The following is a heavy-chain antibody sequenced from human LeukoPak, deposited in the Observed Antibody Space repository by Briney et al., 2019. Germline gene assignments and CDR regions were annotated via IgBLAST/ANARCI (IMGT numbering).Heavy chain of an antibody. CDR3: ARLAPHSHYYGSGGGSFDY. Sequence: SVKVSCKASGGTFSSYAISWVRQAPGQGLEWMGGIIPIFGTANYAQKFQGRVTITADESTGTAYMELSSLRSEDTAVYYCARLAPHSHYYGSGGGSFDYWGQGTLVTVSS. J-gene: IGHJ4*02. CDR2: IIPIFGTA. V-gene: IGHV1-69*13. CDR1: GGTFSSYA. D-gene: IGHD3-10*01.